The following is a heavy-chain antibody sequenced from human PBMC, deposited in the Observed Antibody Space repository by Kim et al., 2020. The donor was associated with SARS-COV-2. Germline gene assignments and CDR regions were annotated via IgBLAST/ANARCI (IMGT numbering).Heavy chain of an antibody. J-gene: IGHJ4*02. V-gene: IGHV1-18*01. D-gene: IGHD6-13*01. CDR2: ISGYNGNT. Sequence: ASVKVSCKASGYSFSSYGISWVRQAPGQGLEWMGWISGYNGNTNYAQKLQGRVTVTTDTSTNTVYMELRSLRSDDTAVYYCVRAPKGQPLAPAWYWGQGT. CDR1: GYSFSSYG. CDR3: VRAPKGQPLAPAWY.